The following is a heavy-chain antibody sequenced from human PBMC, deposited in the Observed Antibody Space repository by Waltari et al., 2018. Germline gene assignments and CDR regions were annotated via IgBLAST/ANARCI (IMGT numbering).Heavy chain of an antibody. J-gene: IGHJ4*02. CDR2: IYHSGTT. D-gene: IGHD6-13*01. Sequence: AQLHESGPGLVKTSGTLSLTCAISGASISMNHWWSWVRQPPGKGLEWIGEIYHSGTTNYNPSLKSRVTISVDTSKNQFSLQLTSVTAADTAVYYCARGIASADVDYWGQGTLVTVSS. CDR1: GASISMNHW. V-gene: IGHV4-4*02. CDR3: ARGIASADVDY.